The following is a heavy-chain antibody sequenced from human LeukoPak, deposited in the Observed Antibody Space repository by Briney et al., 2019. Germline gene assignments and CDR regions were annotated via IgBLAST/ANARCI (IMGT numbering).Heavy chain of an antibody. D-gene: IGHD2-2*01. J-gene: IGHJ6*03. V-gene: IGHV3-74*01. CDR2: INTDGSST. CDR1: GFTFSSYW. Sequence: GGSLRLSCAASGFTFSSYWMHWVRQAPGKAPVWVSRINTDGSSTTYADSVKGRFTISRDNSKNTLYLQMNSLRAEDTAVYYCAKPPPYCSSTSCYPSYYYYYMDVWGKGTTVTVSS. CDR3: AKPPPYCSSTSCYPSYYYYYMDV.